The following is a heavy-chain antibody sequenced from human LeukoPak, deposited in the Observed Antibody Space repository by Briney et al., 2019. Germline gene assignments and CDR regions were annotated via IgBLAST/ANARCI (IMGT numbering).Heavy chain of an antibody. CDR3: VRGNVKHYHSVADEYYYYMDV. CDR2: ISYSGTP. Sequence: PSETLSLTCGVYGDSFSGFYWTWVRQAPGKGLEWIGEISYSGTPRYNPSLNSRITITLYTSKKEISVNLSPVTAADTAVYYCVRGNVKHYHSVADEYYYYMDVWGKGTAVIVTS. V-gene: IGHV4-34*01. CDR1: GDSFSGFY. D-gene: IGHD2/OR15-2a*01. J-gene: IGHJ6*03.